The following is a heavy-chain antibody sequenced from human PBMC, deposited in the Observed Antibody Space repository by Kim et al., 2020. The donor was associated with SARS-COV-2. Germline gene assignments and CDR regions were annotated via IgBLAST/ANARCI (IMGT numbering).Heavy chain of an antibody. V-gene: IGHV3-23*01. CDR3: AKDRLAYYYDSSGYDAFDI. Sequence: GGSLRLSCAASGFTFSSYAMSWVRQAPGKGLEWVSAISGSGGSTYYADSVKGRFTISRDNSKNTLYLQMNSLRAEDTAVYYCAKDRLAYYYDSSGYDAFDIWGQGTMVTVSS. CDR1: GFTFSSYA. CDR2: ISGSGGST. D-gene: IGHD3-22*01. J-gene: IGHJ3*02.